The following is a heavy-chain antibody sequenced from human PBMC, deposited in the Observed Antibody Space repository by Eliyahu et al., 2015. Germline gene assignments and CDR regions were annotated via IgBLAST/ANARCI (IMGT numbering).Heavy chain of an antibody. V-gene: IGHV1-46*01. D-gene: IGHD2-21*02. J-gene: IGHJ4*02. CDR2: INPSAGNT. CDR3: AGSGDDSDFDY. Sequence: HWVRQAPGQGLEWLGIINPSAGNTKNAQKFRGRVSMTRDTSTNTVYMELSSLRSDDTAVYYCAGSGDDSDFDYWGQGTLVTVSS.